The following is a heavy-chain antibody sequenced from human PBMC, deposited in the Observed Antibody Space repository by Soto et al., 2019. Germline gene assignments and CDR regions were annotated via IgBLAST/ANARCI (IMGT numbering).Heavy chain of an antibody. J-gene: IGHJ3*01. CDR3: ATHPWGLVGTAAPPNAFDV. V-gene: IGHV5-51*01. Sequence: LKISCKASGYSFSRHWIAWVGQMPGKGLDWMGIIYPGDSDTRYSPSFQGQFIISVDKSIITAYLQWSSLEASYSGIYYCATHPWGLVGTAAPPNAFDVWGEGTRVTV. D-gene: IGHD2-2*01. CDR1: GYSFSRHW. CDR2: IYPGDSDT.